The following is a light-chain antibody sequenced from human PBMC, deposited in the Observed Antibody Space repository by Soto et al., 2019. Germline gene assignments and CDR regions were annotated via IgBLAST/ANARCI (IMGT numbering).Light chain of an antibody. CDR3: CSFAGSSGYV. CDR2: EDT. J-gene: IGLJ1*01. V-gene: IGLV2-23*01. CDR1: SSDVGSYNL. Sequence: QSALTQPASVSGSPGQSITISCTGTSSDVGSYNLVSWYQQHPGKAPKLMIYEDTKRPSGISNRFSGSKSGNTASLTIAGLQAEDEADYYCCSFAGSSGYVFGPGTKLTVL.